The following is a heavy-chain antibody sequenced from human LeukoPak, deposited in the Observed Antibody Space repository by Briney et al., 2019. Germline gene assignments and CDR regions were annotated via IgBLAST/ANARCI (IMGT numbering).Heavy chain of an antibody. CDR2: ISGSDTST. Sequence: GGSLRLSCAASGFTFNNYAMSWVRQAPGKGLEWVSVISGSDTSTYYADSVKGRFTISRDDSKNTLYLQMNSLRAEDTAVYLCAKDRYSGSYMNYYYGMDVWGQGTTVTVS. J-gene: IGHJ6*02. D-gene: IGHD1-26*01. V-gene: IGHV3-23*01. CDR1: GFTFNNYA. CDR3: AKDRYSGSYMNYYYGMDV.